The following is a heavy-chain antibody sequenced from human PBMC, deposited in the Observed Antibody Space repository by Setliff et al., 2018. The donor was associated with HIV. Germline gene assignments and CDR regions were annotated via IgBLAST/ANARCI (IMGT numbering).Heavy chain of an antibody. V-gene: IGHV4-59*08. J-gene: IGHJ6*03. CDR1: GVSISNYY. D-gene: IGHD3-22*01. Sequence: SETLSLTCTVSGVSISNYYWSWIRQPPGKGLEWIGYIYYSGSTTYNPSLESRVTISIDTSKNQFSLKLSSVTAADTAVYYCARQHYYDSSGRNLMDVWGKGTTVTVS. CDR2: IYYSGST. CDR3: ARQHYYDSSGRNLMDV.